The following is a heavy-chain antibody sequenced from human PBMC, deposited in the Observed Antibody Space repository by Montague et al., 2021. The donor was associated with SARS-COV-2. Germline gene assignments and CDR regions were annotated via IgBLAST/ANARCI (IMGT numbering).Heavy chain of an antibody. D-gene: IGHD3-10*01. CDR3: ARKVVRADCFDV. V-gene: IGHV4-59*01. CDR2: ISFSGRP. Sequence: SETLSLTCSVSGDSFTYFYSCWIWQSPGKGLEWIGYISFSGRPNSTPSYKIRFPISVDTSEIQFSLTVTSVTAAATAACYCARKVVRADCFDVWGHGTMVTVSS. J-gene: IGHJ4*01. CDR1: GDSFTYFY.